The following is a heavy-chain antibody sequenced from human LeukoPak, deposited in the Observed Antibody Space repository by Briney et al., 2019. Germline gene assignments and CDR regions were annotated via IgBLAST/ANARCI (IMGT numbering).Heavy chain of an antibody. D-gene: IGHD2-2*01. V-gene: IGHV3-7*03. CDR1: GITFSKYW. CDR2: IKQDGGEK. J-gene: IGHJ4*02. Sequence: GGSLRLSCVDSGITFSKYWMSWVRQAPGKGLEWVANIKQDGGEKYYVDSVKGRFTISRDNAKNSLYLQMNSLRVEDTAVYYCARGSPAANIDYWGQGTLVTVSS. CDR3: ARGSPAANIDY.